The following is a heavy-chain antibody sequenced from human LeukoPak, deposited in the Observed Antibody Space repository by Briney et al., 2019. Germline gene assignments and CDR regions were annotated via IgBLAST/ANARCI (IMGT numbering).Heavy chain of an antibody. CDR3: ARSGYNNWFDP. CDR1: GGPISGYF. J-gene: IGHJ5*02. Sequence: SDTLSLICIITGGPISGYFWSWIRQPAGKGLEWIGRIYTSGSTYYNPSLKSRLTMSVDTDTSKNQFSLKLSSVTAADTAVYYCARSGYNNWFDPWGQGTLVTVSS. D-gene: IGHD5-24*01. V-gene: IGHV4-4*07. CDR2: IYTSGST.